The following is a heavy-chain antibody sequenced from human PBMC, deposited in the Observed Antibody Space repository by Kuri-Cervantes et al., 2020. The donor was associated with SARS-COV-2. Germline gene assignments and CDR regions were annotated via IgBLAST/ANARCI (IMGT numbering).Heavy chain of an antibody. CDR3: ARFRSYCSSTSCYLANAFDI. CDR1: GGTFSSYA. J-gene: IGHJ3*02. Sequence: SVKVSCKASGGTFSSYAISWVRQAPGQGLEWMGRIIPIFGTANYAQKFQGRVTITADESTSTAYMELSSLRSVDTAVYYCARFRSYCSSTSCYLANAFDIWGQGTMVTVSS. V-gene: IGHV1-69*13. D-gene: IGHD2-2*01. CDR2: IIPIFGTA.